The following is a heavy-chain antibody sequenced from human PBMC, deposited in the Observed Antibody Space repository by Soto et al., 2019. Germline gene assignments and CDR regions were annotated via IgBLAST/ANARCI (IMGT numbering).Heavy chain of an antibody. J-gene: IGHJ4*02. CDR3: ARLIQGGHLVPFDS. CDR2: IYHSGNT. D-gene: IGHD6-6*01. V-gene: IGHV4-61*08. CDR1: GGSISSGDYY. Sequence: PSETLSLTCTVSGGSISSGDYYWSWIRQPPGKGLEWIGYIYHSGNTNYSPSLKSRATISVDTSKNRFSLKLTSVSAVDTAVYYCARLIQGGHLVPFDSWGQGTLVTVSS.